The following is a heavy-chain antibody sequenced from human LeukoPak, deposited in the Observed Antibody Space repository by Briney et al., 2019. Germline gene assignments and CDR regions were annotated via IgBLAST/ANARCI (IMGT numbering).Heavy chain of an antibody. CDR2: IYTSGST. D-gene: IGHD6-19*01. Sequence: PSQTPSLTCTVSGGSISSGNYYWSWIRQPAGKGLEWIGRIYTSGSTNYNPSLKSRVTISVDTSKNQFSLKVSSVTAADTAVYYCARVSEAGSDYWGQGTLVTVSS. J-gene: IGHJ4*02. V-gene: IGHV4-61*02. CDR1: GGSISSGNYY. CDR3: ARVSEAGSDY.